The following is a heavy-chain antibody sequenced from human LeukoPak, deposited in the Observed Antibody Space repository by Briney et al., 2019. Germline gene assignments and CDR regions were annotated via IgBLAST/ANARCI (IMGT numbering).Heavy chain of an antibody. J-gene: IGHJ4*02. CDR3: ARVNRKITIFGVVIIFDY. Sequence: ASVKVSCRASGFTFTSYDINWVRQATGQGLEWMGWMNPNSGNTGYAQKFQGRVTITRNTSISTAYMELSSLRSEDTAVYYCARVNRKITIFGVVIIFDYWGQGTLVTVSS. V-gene: IGHV1-8*01. CDR2: MNPNSGNT. CDR1: GFTFTSYD. D-gene: IGHD3-3*01.